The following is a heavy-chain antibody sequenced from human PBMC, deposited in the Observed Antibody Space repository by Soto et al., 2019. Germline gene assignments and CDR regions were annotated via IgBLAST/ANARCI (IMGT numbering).Heavy chain of an antibody. CDR3: AKGPTIFGVVITYSYYHGMDV. Sequence: EVQLLESGGDLVRPGGSLRLSCVASGFTFGSSAMSWVRLTPGKGLEWVSSLRGSGGRAYYADSVKGRFTISRDNSKYTLYLQKNSLRAEDTAIYHCAKGPTIFGVVITYSYYHGMDVWGEGTTVTVSS. D-gene: IGHD3-3*01. CDR1: GFTFGSSA. V-gene: IGHV3-23*01. J-gene: IGHJ6*04. CDR2: LRGSGGRA.